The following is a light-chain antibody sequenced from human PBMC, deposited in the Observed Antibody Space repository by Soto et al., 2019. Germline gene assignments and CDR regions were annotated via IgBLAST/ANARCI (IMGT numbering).Light chain of an antibody. CDR1: SSDVGAYNY. V-gene: IGLV2-14*01. J-gene: IGLJ1*01. CDR3: SSKRDSSTSVV. CDR2: EVT. Sequence: QSVLTQPASVSGSPGESITISCTGTSSDVGAYNYVSWYQHHPGKVPKLLIYEVTNRPSGVSDRFSGSKSGNTASLTISGLQDEDEADYYCSSKRDSSTSVVFGNGKKVTV.